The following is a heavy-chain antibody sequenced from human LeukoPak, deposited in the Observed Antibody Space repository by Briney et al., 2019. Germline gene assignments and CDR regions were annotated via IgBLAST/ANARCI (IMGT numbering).Heavy chain of an antibody. CDR1: GGSFSGYY. V-gene: IGHV4-34*01. CDR3: ARAFTYYYGSGSYFGFDY. CDR2: INHSGST. D-gene: IGHD3-10*01. J-gene: IGHJ4*02. Sequence: SGTLSLTCAVYGGSFSGYYWSWIRQPPGKGLEWIGEINHSGSTNYNPYLKSRVTISVDTSNNQFSLKLSSVTAADTAVYYCARAFTYYYGSGSYFGFDYWGQGTLVTVSS.